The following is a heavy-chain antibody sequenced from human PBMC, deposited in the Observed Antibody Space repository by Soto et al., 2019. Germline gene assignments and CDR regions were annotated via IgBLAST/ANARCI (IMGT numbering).Heavy chain of an antibody. V-gene: IGHV3-23*01. Sequence: EVQLLESGGGLVQPGGSLRLSCAASGFTFSSYTMSWVRQAPGKGLEWVSAITVGGGNTYYVDSVKGRFTISRDDSTNTLYLQMNSLRAYDTAVYYCAKHRNRNSSPFPTDYWGQGTLVSVSS. CDR3: AKHRNRNSSPFPTDY. D-gene: IGHD6-6*01. J-gene: IGHJ4*02. CDR2: ITVGGGNT. CDR1: GFTFSSYT.